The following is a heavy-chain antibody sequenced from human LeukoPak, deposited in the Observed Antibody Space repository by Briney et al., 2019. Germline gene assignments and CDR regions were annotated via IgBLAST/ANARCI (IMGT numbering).Heavy chain of an antibody. CDR2: ISWNSGSI. V-gene: IGHV3-9*01. D-gene: IGHD1-1*01. J-gene: IGHJ3*02. CDR3: ARDRYNRAFDI. CDR1: GFTFDDYA. Sequence: GGSLRLSCAASGFTFDDYAMHWVRQAPGEGLEWGSGISWNSGSIGYADSVMGRFTISRDNAKNSLYLQINSLRAEDTAVYYCARDRYNRAFDIWGQGTMVTVSS.